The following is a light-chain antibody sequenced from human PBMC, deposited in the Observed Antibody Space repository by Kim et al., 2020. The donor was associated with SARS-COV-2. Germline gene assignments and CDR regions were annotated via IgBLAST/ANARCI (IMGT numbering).Light chain of an antibody. CDR2: DVN. CDR3: SSYTSSTTLGV. CDR1: SSDIGAFNY. Sequence: QSALSQPASVSGSPGQSVTISCTGTSSDIGAFNYVSWYQQHPDKAPKLIIYDVNERPSGVSNRFSGSKSGNTASLTISGLQAEDEADYYCSSYTSSTTLGVFGGGTKLTVL. J-gene: IGLJ3*02. V-gene: IGLV2-14*03.